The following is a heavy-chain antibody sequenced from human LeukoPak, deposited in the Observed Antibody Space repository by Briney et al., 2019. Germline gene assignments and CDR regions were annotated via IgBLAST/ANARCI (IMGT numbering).Heavy chain of an antibody. V-gene: IGHV4-30-4*01. D-gene: IGHD3-9*01. J-gene: IGHJ4*02. Sequence: SLSLTLNCNDSSGSISRGDNYRCWLRQPQEKGLEWIGYIYYSGSTYYNPSLKSRVTISVDTSKNQFSLKLSSVTAADTAVYYCARAPLTGYQIDYWGQGTLVTVSS. CDR3: ARAPLTGYQIDY. CDR1: SGSISRGDNY. CDR2: IYYSGST.